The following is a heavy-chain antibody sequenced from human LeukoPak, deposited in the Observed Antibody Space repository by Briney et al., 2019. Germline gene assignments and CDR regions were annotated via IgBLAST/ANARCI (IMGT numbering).Heavy chain of an antibody. V-gene: IGHV1-46*01. CDR3: ARDNSVRDEAWWFNH. CDR1: GYTFTSYY. D-gene: IGHD5-24*01. J-gene: IGHJ5*02. Sequence: ASVKVSCKASGYTFTSYYMHWVRQAPGQGLEGMGIINPSGGSTSYAQKFQGRVTMTRDMSTSTAYMELSSLRSDATAVYYCARDNSVRDEAWWFNHWGQGTLVTVSS. CDR2: INPSGGST.